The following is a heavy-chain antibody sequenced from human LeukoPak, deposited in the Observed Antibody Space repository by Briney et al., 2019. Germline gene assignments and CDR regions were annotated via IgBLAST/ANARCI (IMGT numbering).Heavy chain of an antibody. V-gene: IGHV1-18*01. CDR2: ISAYNGNT. Sequence: GASVKVSCKASGCTFTSYGISWVRQAPGQGLEWMGWISAYNGNTNYAQKLQGRVTMTTDTSTSTAYMELRSLRSDDTAVCYCARDLDDILTGSADYWGQGTLVTVSS. CDR3: ARDLDDILTGSADY. J-gene: IGHJ4*02. CDR1: GCTFTSYG. D-gene: IGHD3-9*01.